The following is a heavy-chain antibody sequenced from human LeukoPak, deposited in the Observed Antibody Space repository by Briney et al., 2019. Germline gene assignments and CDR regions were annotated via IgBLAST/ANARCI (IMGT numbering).Heavy chain of an antibody. J-gene: IGHJ2*01. Sequence: PGGSLRLSCAASGFTFSSYSMNWVRQAPGKGLEWVSYISSSSSTIYYADSVKGRFTISRDNSKNTLYLQMNSLRAEDTAVYYCARELDYGGLSTPDWYFDLWGRGTLVTVSS. V-gene: IGHV3-48*01. D-gene: IGHD4-23*01. CDR2: ISSSSSTI. CDR3: ARELDYGGLSTPDWYFDL. CDR1: GFTFSSYS.